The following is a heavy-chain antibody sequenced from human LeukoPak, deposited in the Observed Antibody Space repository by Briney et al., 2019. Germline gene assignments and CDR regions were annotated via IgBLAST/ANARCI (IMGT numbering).Heavy chain of an antibody. Sequence: GGSLRLSCVASGFTFGNYAMGWLRQAPGRRPEWVSSLTDSGGTTYYVDSVKGRFAISRDNSKNTLYLHMNSLRVDDTAVYYCAKKRDAFDIWGQGTVVTVSS. CDR1: GFTFGNYA. V-gene: IGHV3-23*01. CDR3: AKKRDAFDI. D-gene: IGHD5-24*01. CDR2: LTDSGGTT. J-gene: IGHJ3*02.